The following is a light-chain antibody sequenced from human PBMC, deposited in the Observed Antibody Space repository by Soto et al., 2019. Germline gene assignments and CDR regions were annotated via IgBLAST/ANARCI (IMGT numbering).Light chain of an antibody. CDR3: TSLRV. CDR2: EVS. CDR1: SSDVGGYTY. V-gene: IGLV2-8*01. J-gene: IGLJ3*02. Sequence: QSALTQPPSASGSPGQSVTISCTGTSSDVGGYTYVSWYQQHPGKAPKLIIYEVSKRPSGVPDRFSGSMSGNTASLTVSGLQAEDEADYYCTSLRVFGGGTKVTVL.